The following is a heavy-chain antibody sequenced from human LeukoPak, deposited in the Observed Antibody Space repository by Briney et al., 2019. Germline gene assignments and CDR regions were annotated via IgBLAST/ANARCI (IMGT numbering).Heavy chain of an antibody. V-gene: IGHV4-59*01. Sequence: SETLSLTCAVSGDSISSDYWSWIRQPPGKGLEWIGYIYYTGSTNYNPSLKSRVTISSDTSENQFSLQLTSVTAADTAVYYCARLKATVSIHAYFDYWGQGTLVTVSS. J-gene: IGHJ4*02. CDR3: ARLKATVSIHAYFDY. CDR1: GDSISSDY. D-gene: IGHD4-17*01. CDR2: IYYTGST.